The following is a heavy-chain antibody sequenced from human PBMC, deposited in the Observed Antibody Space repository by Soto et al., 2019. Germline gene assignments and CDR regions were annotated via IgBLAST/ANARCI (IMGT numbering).Heavy chain of an antibody. CDR1: GYTFTGYY. V-gene: IGHV1-2*04. Sequence: GASVKVSCKASGYTFTGYYMHWVRQAPGQGLEWMGWINPNSGGTNYAQKFQGWVTMTRDTSISTAYMELSRLRSDDTAVYYCARIFTADNNYDYWGQGTLVTVSS. CDR2: INPNSGGT. D-gene: IGHD5-18*01. CDR3: ARIFTADNNYDY. J-gene: IGHJ4*02.